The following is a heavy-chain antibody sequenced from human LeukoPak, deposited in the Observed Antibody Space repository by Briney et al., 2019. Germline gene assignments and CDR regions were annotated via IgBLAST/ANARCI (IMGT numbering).Heavy chain of an antibody. CDR2: IIPILGTA. CDR3: ARMKEDCSGGSCYPAGAFDI. CDR1: GDTFSSYA. Sequence: SVKVSCKASGDTFSSYAISWVRQAPGQGLEWMGRIIPILGTANYAQKFQGRVTITADKSTSTAYMELSSLRSEDTAVFYCARMKEDCSGGSCYPAGAFDIWGQGTMVTVSS. D-gene: IGHD2-15*01. J-gene: IGHJ3*02. V-gene: IGHV1-69*04.